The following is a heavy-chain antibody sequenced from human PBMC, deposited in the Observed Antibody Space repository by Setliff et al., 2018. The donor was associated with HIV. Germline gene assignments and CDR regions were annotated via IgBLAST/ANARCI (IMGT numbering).Heavy chain of an antibody. CDR1: GYTFTDYY. Sequence: ASVKVSCKASGYTFTDYYIHWVRQAPGQGLEWMGWINPKSGNTRYAQKFQDRVTMTRDTSISTAYMELSRLTSDDTAVYYCARAIAWGGSYWNFDYWGQGTLVTVSS. CDR3: ARAIAWGGSYWNFDY. CDR2: INPKSGNT. D-gene: IGHD1-26*01. V-gene: IGHV1-2*02. J-gene: IGHJ4*02.